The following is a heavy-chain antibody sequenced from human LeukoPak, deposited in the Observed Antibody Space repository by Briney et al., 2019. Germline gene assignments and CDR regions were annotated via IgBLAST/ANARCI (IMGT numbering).Heavy chain of an antibody. Sequence: SETLSLTCTVSGGSISSYYWSWIRQPAGKGLEWIGRIYTSGSTNYNPSLKSRVTISVDKSKNQFSLKLSSVTAADTAVYYCARDGDCTNGVCPSYFMDVWGKGTTATVS. D-gene: IGHD2-8*01. CDR2: IYTSGST. V-gene: IGHV4-4*07. J-gene: IGHJ6*03. CDR3: ARDGDCTNGVCPSYFMDV. CDR1: GGSISSYY.